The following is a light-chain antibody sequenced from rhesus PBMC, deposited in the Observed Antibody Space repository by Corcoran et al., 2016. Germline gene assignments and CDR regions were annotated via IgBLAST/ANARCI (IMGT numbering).Light chain of an antibody. Sequence: DIQMTQSPSSLSASVGDTVTITCRASQSISSWLAWYRQKPGEAPKLLFYKASTLQSGVPSRFSGRGAGTEFNLTISSLQSEDFATYCCQKYGSSPLYSFGQGTKVEIK. J-gene: IGKJ2*01. CDR3: QKYGSSPLYS. CDR2: KAS. V-gene: IGKV1-22*01. CDR1: QSISSW.